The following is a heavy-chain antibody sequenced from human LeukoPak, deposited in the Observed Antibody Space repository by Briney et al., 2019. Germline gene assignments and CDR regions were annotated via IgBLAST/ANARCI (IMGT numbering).Heavy chain of an antibody. D-gene: IGHD3-16*02. J-gene: IGHJ4*02. V-gene: IGHV3-7*01. CDR3: ARLGSFYGPFDY. CDR1: GFTFRTYH. CDR2: IKEDGSEK. Sequence: GGSLRLSCVTSGFTFRTYHMGWVRQAPGKGLEWVARIKEDGSEKYYVESVKGRFTISRDNAKSSLYLQLNSLRVEDTAVYFCARLGSFYGPFDYWGQGTLLTVSS.